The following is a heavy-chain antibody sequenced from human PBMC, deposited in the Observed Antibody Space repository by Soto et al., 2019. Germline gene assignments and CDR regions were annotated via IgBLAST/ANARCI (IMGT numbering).Heavy chain of an antibody. J-gene: IGHJ4*02. Sequence: AASVKVSCKASGYTFTGYYMHWVRQAPGQGLEWMGWINPNSGGTNYAQKFQGRVTMTRDTSISTAYMELSRLRSDDTAVYYCAAVGGIVATTQGLFDYWGQGTLVTVSS. CDR3: AAVGGIVATTQGLFDY. V-gene: IGHV1-2*02. D-gene: IGHD5-12*01. CDR1: GYTFTGYY. CDR2: INPNSGGT.